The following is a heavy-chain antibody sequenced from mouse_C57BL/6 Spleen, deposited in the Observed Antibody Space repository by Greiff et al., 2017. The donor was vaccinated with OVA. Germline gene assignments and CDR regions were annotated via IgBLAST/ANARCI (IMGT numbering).Heavy chain of an antibody. V-gene: IGHV1-72*01. Sequence: VQLQQPGAELVKPGASVKLSCKASGYTFTSYWMHWVKQRPGRGLEWIGRIDPNSGGTKYNEKFKSQATLTVDKPSSTAYMQLISLTSEDSAVYYCARSYYGSSYGFAYWGQGTLVTVSA. CDR2: IDPNSGGT. J-gene: IGHJ3*01. CDR1: GYTFTSYW. D-gene: IGHD1-1*01. CDR3: ARSYYGSSYGFAY.